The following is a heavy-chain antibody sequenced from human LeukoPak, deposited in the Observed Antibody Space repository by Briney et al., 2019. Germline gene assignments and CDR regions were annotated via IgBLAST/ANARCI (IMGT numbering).Heavy chain of an antibody. D-gene: IGHD1-26*01. Sequence: GGSLRLSCAASGFAFSSHTINWVRQAPGKGLEWVSSISSGSTIIYYADSVKGRFTISRDNARNSLYLQMNSLRADDTAVYYCARDSGSYELDYYYYYYMDVWGKGTTVTVSS. CDR3: ARDSGSYELDYYYYYYMDV. V-gene: IGHV3-48*01. J-gene: IGHJ6*03. CDR2: ISSGSTII. CDR1: GFAFSSHT.